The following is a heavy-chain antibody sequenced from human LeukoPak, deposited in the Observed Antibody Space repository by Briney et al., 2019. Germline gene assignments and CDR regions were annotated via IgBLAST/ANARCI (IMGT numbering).Heavy chain of an antibody. D-gene: IGHD3-16*01. CDR1: GYTFTSYG. V-gene: IGHV1-18*01. CDR3: ARGLGRLGNPPGDY. CDR2: VSAYNVNT. Sequence: ASVKVSCKASGYTFTSYGISWVRQAPGQGLEWMGWVSAYNVNTNYAQKLQGRVTMTTDTSTSTAYMELRSLRSDDTAVYYCARGLGRLGNPPGDYWGQGTLVTVSS. J-gene: IGHJ4*02.